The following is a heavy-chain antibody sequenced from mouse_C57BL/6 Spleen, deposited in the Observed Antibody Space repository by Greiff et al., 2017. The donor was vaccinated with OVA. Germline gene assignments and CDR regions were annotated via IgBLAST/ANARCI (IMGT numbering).Heavy chain of an antibody. J-gene: IGHJ2*01. V-gene: IGHV5-16*01. Sequence: EVMLVESEGGLVQPGSSMKLSCTASGFTFSDYYMAWVRQVPEKGLEWVANINYDGSSTYYLDSLKSRFIISRDNAKNILYLQMSSLKSEDTATYYCARDKGYGNYFDYWGQGTTLTVSP. CDR3: ARDKGYGNYFDY. CDR1: GFTFSDYY. D-gene: IGHD2-1*01. CDR2: INYDGSST.